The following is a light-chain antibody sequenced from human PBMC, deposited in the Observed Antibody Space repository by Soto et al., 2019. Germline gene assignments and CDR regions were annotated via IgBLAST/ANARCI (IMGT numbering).Light chain of an antibody. J-gene: IGLJ2*01. CDR3: QSYDSSLEVV. CDR2: GNS. CDR1: SSNIGAGYD. V-gene: IGLV1-40*01. Sequence: QSVLTQPPSVSGAPGQRVTISCTGSSSNIGAGYDVHWYQQLPGTAPKLLIYGNSNRPSGVPDRFSGSKSGTSASLAITGLQAEDEADYYCQSYDSSLEVVFGAGTKLIVL.